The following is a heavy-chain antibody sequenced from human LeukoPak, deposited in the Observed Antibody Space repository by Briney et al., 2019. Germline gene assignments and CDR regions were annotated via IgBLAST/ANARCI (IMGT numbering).Heavy chain of an antibody. J-gene: IGHJ4*02. CDR1: GFAFSRYA. CDR2: ISGSGGST. V-gene: IGHV3-23*01. CDR3: AKDKGPALDY. Sequence: GGSLRLSCAASGFAFSRYAMSWVRQAPGKGLEWVSAISGSGGSTYYADSVKGRFTISRDNSKNTLYLQMNSLRAEDTAVYYCAKDKGPALDYWGQGTLVTVSS.